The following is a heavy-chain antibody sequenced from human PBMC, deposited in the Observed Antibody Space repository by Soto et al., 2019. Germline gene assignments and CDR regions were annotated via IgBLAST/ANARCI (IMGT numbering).Heavy chain of an antibody. V-gene: IGHV4-34*01. CDR2: INHSGST. Sequence: SETLSVTCAISGVSFSGYYWSWIRQPPGKGLEWIGEINHSGSTNYNPSLKSRVTISVDTSKNQFSLKLSSVTAADTAVYYCARGRRTGTTYWGRAFDIWGQGTMVTVSS. CDR1: GVSFSGYY. J-gene: IGHJ3*02. CDR3: ARGRRTGTTYWGRAFDI. D-gene: IGHD1-7*01.